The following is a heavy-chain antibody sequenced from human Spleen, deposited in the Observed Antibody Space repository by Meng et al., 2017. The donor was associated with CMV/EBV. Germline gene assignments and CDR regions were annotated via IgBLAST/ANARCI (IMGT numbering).Heavy chain of an antibody. CDR2: ISWNSGSI. CDR1: GFTFDAYA. CDR3: AKDMGYSSGFDY. J-gene: IGHJ4*02. D-gene: IGHD6-19*01. V-gene: IGHV3-9*01. Sequence: SLKISCAASGFTFDAYAMHWVRQAPGKGLEWVSGISWNSGSIGYADSVKGRFTISRDNAKNSLYLQMNSLRAEDTALYYCAKDMGYSSGFDYWGQGTLVTVSS.